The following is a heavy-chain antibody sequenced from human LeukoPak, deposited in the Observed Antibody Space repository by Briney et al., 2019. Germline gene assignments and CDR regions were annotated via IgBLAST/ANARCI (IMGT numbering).Heavy chain of an antibody. Sequence: ASVKVSCKASEYTFTGYYMHWVRQAPGQGLEWMGWINPNSGGTNYAQKFQGRVTMTRDTSISTAYMELSRLRSDDTAVYYCARAPAPTSLYYYYGMDVWGQGTTVTVSS. J-gene: IGHJ6*02. CDR1: EYTFTGYY. CDR2: INPNSGGT. D-gene: IGHD1-14*01. V-gene: IGHV1-2*02. CDR3: ARAPAPTSLYYYYGMDV.